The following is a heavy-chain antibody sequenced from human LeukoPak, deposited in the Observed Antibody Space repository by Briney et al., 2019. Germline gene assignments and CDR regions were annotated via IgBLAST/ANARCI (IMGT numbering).Heavy chain of an antibody. CDR3: ARVKVGATIQPFDY. J-gene: IGHJ4*02. Sequence: SVKVSCKASGYTFTSYAISWVRQAPGQGLEWMGGIIPIFGTANYAQKFQGRVTITADESTSTAYMELSSLRSEDTAVYYCARVKVGATIQPFDYWGQGTLVTVSS. V-gene: IGHV1-69*13. D-gene: IGHD1-26*01. CDR2: IIPIFGTA. CDR1: GYTFTSYA.